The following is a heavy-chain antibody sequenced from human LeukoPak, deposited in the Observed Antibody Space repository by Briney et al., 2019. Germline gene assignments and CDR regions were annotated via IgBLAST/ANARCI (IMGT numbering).Heavy chain of an antibody. CDR1: GGTFSSYA. CDR2: IIPIFGTA. Sequence: GASVKVSCKASGGTFSSYAISWVRQAPGQGLEWMGGIIPIFGTANYAQKFQGRVTITADESTSTAYMELSSLRSEDTAVYYCARAHLGYCSSTSCYSTGGYYYYYMDVWGKGTTVTVSS. D-gene: IGHD2-2*01. J-gene: IGHJ6*03. CDR3: ARAHLGYCSSTSCYSTGGYYYYYMDV. V-gene: IGHV1-69*13.